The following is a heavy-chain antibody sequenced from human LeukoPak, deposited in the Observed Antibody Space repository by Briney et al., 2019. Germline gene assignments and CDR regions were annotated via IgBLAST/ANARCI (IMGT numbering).Heavy chain of an antibody. J-gene: IGHJ3*02. CDR1: GFAFGDYA. CDR3: TRDLNGDYGFAFDI. Sequence: GGSLRLSCTASGFAFGDYAMSWFRQAPGKGLEWVGFIRSKAYGGTTEYAASVKGRFTISRDDSRSIAYLQMNSLKTEDTAVYYCTRDLNGDYGFAFDIWGQGTMVTVSS. V-gene: IGHV3-49*03. CDR2: IRSKAYGGTT. D-gene: IGHD4-17*01.